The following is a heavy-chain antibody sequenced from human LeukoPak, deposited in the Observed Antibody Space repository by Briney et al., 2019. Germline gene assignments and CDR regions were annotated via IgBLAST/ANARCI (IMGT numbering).Heavy chain of an antibody. CDR2: ISWNSGSI. Sequence: GGSLRLSCAASGFTFSSYGMHWVRQAPGKGLEWVSGISWNSGSIGYADSVKGRFTISRDNAKNSLYLQMNSLRAEDTAVYYCAKDRGDSSGWYAYLFDYWGQGTLVTVSS. D-gene: IGHD6-19*01. CDR1: GFTFSSYG. CDR3: AKDRGDSSGWYAYLFDY. V-gene: IGHV3-9*01. J-gene: IGHJ4*02.